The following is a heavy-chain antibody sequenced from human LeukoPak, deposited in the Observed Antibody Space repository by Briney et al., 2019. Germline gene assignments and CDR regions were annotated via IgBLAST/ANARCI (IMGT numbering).Heavy chain of an antibody. CDR1: GFTFSSYS. CDR3: ARDNGDWLEDAFDI. Sequence: GGSLRLSCAASGFTFSSYSMNWVRQAPGKGLEWVSYISSSSTIYYADSVKGRFTISRDNAKSSLYLQMNSLRAEDTAVYYCARDNGDWLEDAFDIWGQGTMVTVSS. D-gene: IGHD3-9*01. CDR2: ISSSSTI. J-gene: IGHJ3*02. V-gene: IGHV3-48*04.